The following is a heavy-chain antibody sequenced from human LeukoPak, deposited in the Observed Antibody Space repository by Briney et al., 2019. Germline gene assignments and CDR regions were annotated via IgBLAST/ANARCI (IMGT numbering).Heavy chain of an antibody. Sequence: GGSLRLSCAASGFTFSSYSMNWVRQAPGKGLEWVSSISSSSSYIYYADSVKGRFTISRDNAKNSLYLQMNSLRAKDTAVYYCARGIWFGELLPYYFDYWGQGTLVTVSS. D-gene: IGHD3-10*01. J-gene: IGHJ4*02. V-gene: IGHV3-21*01. CDR1: GFTFSSYS. CDR2: ISSSSSYI. CDR3: ARGIWFGELLPYYFDY.